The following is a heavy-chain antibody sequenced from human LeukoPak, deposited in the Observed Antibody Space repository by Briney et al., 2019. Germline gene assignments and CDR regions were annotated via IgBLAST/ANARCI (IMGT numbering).Heavy chain of an antibody. V-gene: IGHV3-7*01. CDR3: ARAWDSGTVAVAGYFDY. J-gene: IGHJ4*02. Sequence: GGSLRLSCASSGFTFSSIWMSWVRQAPGTGLEWVANIKQDGSEKYYVDSVKGRFTISRDNAKNSLYLQMNSLRAEDTAVYYCARAWDSGTVAVAGYFDYWGQGTLVTVSS. D-gene: IGHD6-19*01. CDR1: GFTFSSIW. CDR2: IKQDGSEK.